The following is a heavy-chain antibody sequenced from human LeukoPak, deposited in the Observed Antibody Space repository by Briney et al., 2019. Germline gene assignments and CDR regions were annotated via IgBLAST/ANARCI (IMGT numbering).Heavy chain of an antibody. D-gene: IGHD3-10*01. J-gene: IGHJ4*02. CDR1: GYTFTSYD. Sequence: ASVNVSCKASGYTFTSYDINWVRQAPGQGLEWMGWMNPTSGHTGYAQNFQGRVTMTRDTSISTAYMELNSLTSEDTAVYYCARSPVGVRKKHDFWGQGTLVIVSS. V-gene: IGHV1-8*01. CDR3: ARSPVGVRKKHDF. CDR2: MNPTSGHT.